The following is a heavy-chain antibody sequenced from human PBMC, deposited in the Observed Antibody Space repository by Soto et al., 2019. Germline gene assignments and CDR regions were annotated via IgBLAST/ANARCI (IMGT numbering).Heavy chain of an antibody. Sequence: GGSLRLSCAASGFTFSSYWMHWVRQAPGKGLVWVSRINSDGSSTSYADSVKGRFTISRDNAKNTLYLQMNSLRAEDTAVYYCARVRGESYGSSWFDPWGQGTLVTVSS. V-gene: IGHV3-74*01. CDR2: INSDGSST. CDR3: ARVRGESYGSSWFDP. D-gene: IGHD5-18*01. CDR1: GFTFSSYW. J-gene: IGHJ5*02.